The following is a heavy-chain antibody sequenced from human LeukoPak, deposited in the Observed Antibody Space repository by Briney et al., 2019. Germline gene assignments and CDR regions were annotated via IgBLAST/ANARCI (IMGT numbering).Heavy chain of an antibody. CDR3: ARDRAYCGGDCYSGWFDP. CDR1: GFTFSSYG. J-gene: IGHJ5*02. D-gene: IGHD2-21*02. Sequence: GSLRLSCATSGFTFSSYGMHWVRQVPGKGLEWVTVISHDAKSTYHVDSVKGRFTISRDNAKNSLYLQMNSLRAEDTAVYYCARDRAYCGGDCYSGWFDPWGQGTLVTVSS. V-gene: IGHV3-33*08. CDR2: ISHDAKST.